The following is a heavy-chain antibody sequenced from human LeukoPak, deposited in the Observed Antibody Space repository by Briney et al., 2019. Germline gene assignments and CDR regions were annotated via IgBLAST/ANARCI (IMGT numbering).Heavy chain of an antibody. J-gene: IGHJ4*02. CDR3: ARRGNYYGSGSYIDY. CDR1: GGSFSGYY. V-gene: IGHV4-34*01. CDR2: INHSGST. Sequence: SETLSLTCAVYGGSFSGYYWSWIRQPPGKGLEWIGEINHSGSTNYNPSLKSRVTISVDTSRNQFSLKLSSVTAADTAVYYCARRGNYYGSGSYIDYWGQGTLVTVSS. D-gene: IGHD3-10*01.